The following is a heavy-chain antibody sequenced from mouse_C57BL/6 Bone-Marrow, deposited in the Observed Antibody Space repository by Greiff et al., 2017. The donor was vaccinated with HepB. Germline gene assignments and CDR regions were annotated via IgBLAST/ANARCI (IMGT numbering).Heavy chain of an antibody. CDR2: INYDGSST. J-gene: IGHJ3*01. CDR3: ARDGKTCDGYSPFAY. CDR1: GFTFSDYY. Sequence: EVQVVESEGGLVQPGSSMKLSCTASGFTFSDYYMAWVRQVPEKGLEWVANINYDGSSTYYLDSLKSRFIISRDNAKNILYLQMSSLKSEDTATYYCARDGKTCDGYSPFAYWGQGTLVTVSA. V-gene: IGHV5-16*01. D-gene: IGHD2-3*01.